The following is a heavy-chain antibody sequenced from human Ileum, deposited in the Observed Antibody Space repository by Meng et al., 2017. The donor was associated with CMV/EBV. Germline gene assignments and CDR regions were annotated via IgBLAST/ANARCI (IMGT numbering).Heavy chain of an antibody. V-gene: IGHV4-30-4*01. CDR3: ARFHYDSARLNALDI. J-gene: IGHJ3*02. CDR1: VVFIRSDLFY. Sequence: VVFIRSDLFYLSWLVQPPEKGLEWIAYIHYSRTTYYNPSLKSLISISIETSKNQFSLELNSVTAADTAVYYCARFHYDSARLNALDIWGQGTLVTVSS. D-gene: IGHD3-10*01. CDR2: IHYSRTT.